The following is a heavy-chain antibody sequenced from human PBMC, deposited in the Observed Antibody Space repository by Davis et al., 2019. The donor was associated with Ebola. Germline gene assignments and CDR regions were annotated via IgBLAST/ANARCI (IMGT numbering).Heavy chain of an antibody. V-gene: IGHV3-53*01. CDR1: GFTLRSNY. CDR2: IYSGGST. D-gene: IGHD1-1*01. J-gene: IGHJ4*02. CDR3: ARRSSQALD. Sequence: GGSLRLSCAASGFTLRSNYMSWVRQAPGKGLEWVSVIYSGGSTYHADSVKGRFTISRDNAKNSLYLQMNSLKTEDTAVYYCARRSSQALDWGQGTLVTVSS.